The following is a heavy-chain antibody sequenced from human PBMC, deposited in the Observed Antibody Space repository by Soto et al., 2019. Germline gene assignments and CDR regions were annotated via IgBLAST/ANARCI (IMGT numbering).Heavy chain of an antibody. J-gene: IGHJ4*02. D-gene: IGHD2-15*01. CDR3: AKACSGGSCYYDY. CDR1: GFTFDDYA. Sequence: EVQLVESGGGLVQPGRSLRLSCAASGFTFDDYAMHWVRQAPGKGLEWVSGISWNSGSIGYADSVKGRFTISRDNAKNSLYLQMNSLRAEDTALYYCAKACSGGSCYYDYWGQGTLVTVSS. CDR2: ISWNSGSI. V-gene: IGHV3-9*01.